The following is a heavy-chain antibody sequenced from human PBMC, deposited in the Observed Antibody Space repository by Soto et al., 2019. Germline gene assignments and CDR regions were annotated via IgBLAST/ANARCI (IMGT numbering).Heavy chain of an antibody. CDR2: IKQDGSEK. V-gene: IGHV3-7*03. D-gene: IGHD3-10*01. CDR3: ARDQRFGELNYGMDV. CDR1: EFTFSNYW. J-gene: IGHJ6*02. Sequence: EVQLVESGGGLVQPGGSLRLSYAASEFTFSNYWMTWVRQAPGKGLEWVANIKQDGSEKYYVDSVKGRFIISRDNAKNSLYLQMNSLRAEDTAVYYCARDQRFGELNYGMDVWGQGTTVTVSS.